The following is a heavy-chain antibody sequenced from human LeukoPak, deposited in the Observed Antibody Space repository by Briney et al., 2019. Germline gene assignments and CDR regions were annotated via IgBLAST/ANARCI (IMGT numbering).Heavy chain of an antibody. V-gene: IGHV3-30*02. CDR1: GFTFSSYD. CDR3: AKDSGAFDI. CDR2: IKYDGTNK. J-gene: IGHJ3*02. Sequence: PGGSLRLSCAASGFTFSSYDIHWVRQAPGRGLEWVASIKYDGTNKCYGDSVKGRFTISRDNSKNTLSLQMNSLRAEDTAVYYCAKDSGAFDIWGQGTMVTVSS.